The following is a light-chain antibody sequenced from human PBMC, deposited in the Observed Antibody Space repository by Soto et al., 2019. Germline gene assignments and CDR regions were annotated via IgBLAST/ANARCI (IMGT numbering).Light chain of an antibody. J-gene: IGLJ2*01. CDR1: SSNIGAAYD. V-gene: IGLV1-40*01. CDR2: GNT. CDR3: QSYDSSLSGSGV. Sequence: QSVLTQPPSVSGAPGQRVTISCTWSSSNIGAAYDVHWYQHLPGTAPKLRIYGNTNRPSGVPDRFSGSRSGTSASLAITGLQAEDEADYYCQSYDSSLSGSGVFGGGTKLTVL.